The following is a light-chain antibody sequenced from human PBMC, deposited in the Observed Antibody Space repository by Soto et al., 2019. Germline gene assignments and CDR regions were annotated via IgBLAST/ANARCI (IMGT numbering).Light chain of an antibody. V-gene: IGLV2-14*01. CDR3: SSYTTRTTLYV. J-gene: IGLJ1*01. CDR1: SSGVGSYNY. Sequence: QSALTQPASVSGSPGQSITIPCTVTSSGVGSYNYVSWYQLHPGKAPKLMIYEVSNGPSGVSNRFSGSKSGDTASRTISGLQAEDEADYYCSSYTTRTTLYVFGTGTKVTVL. CDR2: EVS.